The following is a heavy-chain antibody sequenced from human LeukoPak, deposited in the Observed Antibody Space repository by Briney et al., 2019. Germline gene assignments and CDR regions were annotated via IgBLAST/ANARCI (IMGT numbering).Heavy chain of an antibody. J-gene: IGHJ4*02. V-gene: IGHV3-30*03. D-gene: IGHD1-14*01. CDR2: MSSDGANE. CDR3: AARAYSGGGEPLRGSFYFDY. Sequence: GRSLRLPCAASGFTFSGYGIHWVRQPPGKGLEWVAIMSSDGANEYYADSVRGRFTLSRDNSRNTLYLHMNSLTTDDTAVYYCAARAYSGGGEPLRGSFYFDYWGQGTLVTVSS. CDR1: GFTFSGYG.